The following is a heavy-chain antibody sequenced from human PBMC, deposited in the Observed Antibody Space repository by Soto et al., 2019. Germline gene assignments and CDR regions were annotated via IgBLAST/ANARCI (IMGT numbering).Heavy chain of an antibody. J-gene: IGHJ4*02. CDR1: GFTFSSYA. D-gene: IGHD6-19*01. CDR2: ISYDGSNN. Sequence: QVQLVESGGGVVQPGRSLRLSCAASGFTFSSYAMHWVRQAPGKGLEWVAVISYDGSNNYYADSVKGRFAISRDNSKRTLYLQMNSLRAEDTAVYYCARDSYGGERWLVPFDYWGQGTLVTVSS. V-gene: IGHV3-30*09. CDR3: ARDSYGGERWLVPFDY.